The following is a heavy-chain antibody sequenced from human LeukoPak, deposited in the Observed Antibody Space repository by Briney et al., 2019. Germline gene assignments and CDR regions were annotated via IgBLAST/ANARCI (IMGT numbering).Heavy chain of an antibody. CDR1: GFTFSDYY. CDR2: ISSSGSTI. D-gene: IGHD2-15*01. J-gene: IGHJ4*02. Sequence: GGSLRLSCAASGFTFSDYYMSWIRQAPGKGLEGVSYISSSGSTIYYADSVKGRFTISRDNAKNSLYLQMNSLSAEDTAVYYCARSSYGGPNYFDYWGQGTLVTVSS. V-gene: IGHV3-11*04. CDR3: ARSSYGGPNYFDY.